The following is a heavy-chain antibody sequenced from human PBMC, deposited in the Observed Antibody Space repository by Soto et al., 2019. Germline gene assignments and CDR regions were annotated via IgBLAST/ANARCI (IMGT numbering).Heavy chain of an antibody. Sequence: XATLCLTCAVSGASVRSGDWWTCVRQSPGKGPECIGEIFHSGATNYNPSLKSRVDISMDKSKNQFSLRLTSVTAADTAVYYCARGYGTARRWFDFWGQGTLVTVSS. J-gene: IGHJ5*01. CDR2: IFHSGAT. CDR1: GASVRSGDW. V-gene: IGHV4-4*02. D-gene: IGHD5-18*01. CDR3: ARGYGTARRWFDF.